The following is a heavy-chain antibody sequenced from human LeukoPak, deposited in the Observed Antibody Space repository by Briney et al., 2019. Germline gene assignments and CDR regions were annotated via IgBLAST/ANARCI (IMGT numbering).Heavy chain of an antibody. J-gene: IGHJ4*02. CDR2: IYSGGST. Sequence: GGSLRLSCAASGFTFSSYWMSWVRQAPGKGLEWVSVIYSGGSTYYADSVKGRFAISRDNSKNTLYLQMNSLRAEDTAVYYCASAGKNYYDSSGYYYDVDYWGQETLVTVSS. CDR3: ASAGKNYYDSSGYYYDVDY. D-gene: IGHD3-22*01. V-gene: IGHV3-66*01. CDR1: GFTFSSYW.